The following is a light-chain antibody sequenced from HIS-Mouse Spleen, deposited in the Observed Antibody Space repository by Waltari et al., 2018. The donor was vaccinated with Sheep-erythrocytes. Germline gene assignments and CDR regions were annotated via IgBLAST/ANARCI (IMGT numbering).Light chain of an antibody. CDR3: CSYAGSYTWV. J-gene: IGLJ3*02. CDR1: SSDVGGYNY. CDR2: DVS. Sequence: QSALTQPRSVSGSPGQSVTISCTGTSSDVGGYNYASWYQQHPGKAPKHMIFDVSKRPSGVPDRFSGSKSGNTASLTISGLQAEDEADYYCCSYAGSYTWVFGGGTKLTVL. V-gene: IGLV2-11*02.